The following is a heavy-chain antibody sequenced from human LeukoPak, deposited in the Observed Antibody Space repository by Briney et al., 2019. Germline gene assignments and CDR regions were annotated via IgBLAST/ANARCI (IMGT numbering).Heavy chain of an antibody. CDR1: GSAFTSYW. CDR3: ARRIGSGWSDY. V-gene: IGHV5-51*01. CDR2: IYPGDSDT. D-gene: IGHD6-19*01. Sequence: GGSLKISCKGSGSAFTSYWIAWGRQMPGKGLEWMGLIYPGDSDTRYNPSFQGQVTISADKSISTAYLQWSSLKASDTAIYYCARRIGSGWSDYWGQGTLVIVSS. J-gene: IGHJ4*02.